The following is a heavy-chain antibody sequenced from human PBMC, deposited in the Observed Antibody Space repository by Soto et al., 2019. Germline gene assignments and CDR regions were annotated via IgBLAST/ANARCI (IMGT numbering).Heavy chain of an antibody. V-gene: IGHV3-30-3*01. D-gene: IGHD2-15*01. Sequence: QVQLVESGGGVVQPGRSLRLSCAASGFTFSNYAIHWVRQAPGKGLEWVAIISYIATTKYYSDSVKGRFTISRDNSKNTLYLQMPRLSPEDTAEYYCVRGGVGGVATRDFWGQGTLVTVSS. J-gene: IGHJ4*02. CDR2: ISYIATTK. CDR1: GFTFSNYA. CDR3: VRGGVGGVATRDF.